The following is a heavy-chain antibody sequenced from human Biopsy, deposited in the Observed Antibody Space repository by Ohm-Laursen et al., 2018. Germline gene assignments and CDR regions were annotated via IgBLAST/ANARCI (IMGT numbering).Heavy chain of an antibody. V-gene: IGHV4-59*07. D-gene: IGHD2-21*02. Sequence: SDTLSLTCTVSGDSISSYYWSWIRQPPRKGLQWIGYVYYTGSTNYNPSLKSRVTISVDTSKNQFSLRLNSVTAEDTAVYYCARDDAVTVIRGLYYWGQGALVTVSS. CDR2: VYYTGST. CDR1: GDSISSYY. J-gene: IGHJ4*02. CDR3: ARDDAVTVIRGLYY.